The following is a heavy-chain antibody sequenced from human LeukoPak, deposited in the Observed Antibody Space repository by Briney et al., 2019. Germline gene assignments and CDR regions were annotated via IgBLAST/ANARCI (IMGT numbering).Heavy chain of an antibody. Sequence: SETLSLTCTVSGGSISNYYWGWIRQPPGKRLEWIGYVYYSGSTNYNPSLKSRVTISLDTSKNQFSLDLSSVPAADTAVYYCVSYLWARHFDYWGQGTLVPVSS. CDR1: GGSISNYY. V-gene: IGHV4-59*01. J-gene: IGHJ4*02. D-gene: IGHD3-16*01. CDR3: VSYLWARHFDY. CDR2: VYYSGST.